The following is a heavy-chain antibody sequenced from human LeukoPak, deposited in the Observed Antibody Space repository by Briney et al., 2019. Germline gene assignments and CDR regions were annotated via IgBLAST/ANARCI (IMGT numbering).Heavy chain of an antibody. CDR1: GYTFTSYD. CDR2: MNPNSGNT. V-gene: IGHV1-8*01. D-gene: IGHD5-18*01. J-gene: IGHJ6*02. CDR3: ARGGIQLWLYYYYGMDV. Sequence: ASVKVSCKASGYTFTSYDINWVRQATGQGLEWMGWMNPNSGNTGYAQKFQGRVTMTRNTSISTAYMELSSLRSEDTAVYYCARGGIQLWLYYYYGMDVWGQGTTVTVSS.